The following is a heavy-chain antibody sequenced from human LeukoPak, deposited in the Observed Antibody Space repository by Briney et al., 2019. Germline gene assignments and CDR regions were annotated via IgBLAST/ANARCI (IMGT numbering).Heavy chain of an antibody. J-gene: IGHJ5*02. CDR3: AKDRAWTMVRGVISNWFDP. CDR2: ISGSGGST. CDR1: GFTFSSYT. V-gene: IGHV3-23*01. Sequence: GGSLRLSCAASGFTFSSYTMSWVRQAPGKGLEWVSAISGSGGSTYYADSVKGRFTISRDNSKNTLYLQMNSLRAEDTAVYYCAKDRAWTMVRGVISNWFDPWGQGTLVTVSS. D-gene: IGHD3-10*01.